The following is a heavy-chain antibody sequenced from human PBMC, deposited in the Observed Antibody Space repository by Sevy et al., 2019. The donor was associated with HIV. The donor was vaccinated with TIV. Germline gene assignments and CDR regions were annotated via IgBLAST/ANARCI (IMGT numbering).Heavy chain of an antibody. Sequence: ASVKVSCKASGYTFTSYGISWVRQAPGQGLEWMGWISSYNGNTNYSQKLQGRVTMTTDTSTSTAYMELRSLRSDDTAVYYWARDKGGGYDAFDIWGQGTMVTVSS. J-gene: IGHJ3*02. CDR3: ARDKGGGYDAFDI. CDR1: GYTFTSYG. V-gene: IGHV1-18*01. D-gene: IGHD3-16*01. CDR2: ISSYNGNT.